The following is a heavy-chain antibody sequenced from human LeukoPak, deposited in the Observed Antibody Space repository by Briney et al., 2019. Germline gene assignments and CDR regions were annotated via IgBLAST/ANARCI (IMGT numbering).Heavy chain of an antibody. V-gene: IGHV4-38-2*02. CDR1: GYSISSGYY. J-gene: IGHJ6*03. Sequence: SETLSLTCAVSGYSISSGYYWGWIRQPPGKGLEWIGSIYHSGSTYYNPSIKSRLTMSVDTSKNQFFLRLSSVTAADTAVYYCTRDSSGYSSRYYYYYMDVWGKGTTVTVSS. CDR2: IYHSGST. D-gene: IGHD3-22*01. CDR3: TRDSSGYSSRYYYYYMDV.